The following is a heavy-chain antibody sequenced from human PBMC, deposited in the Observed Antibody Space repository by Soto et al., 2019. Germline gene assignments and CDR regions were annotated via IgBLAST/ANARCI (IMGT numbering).Heavy chain of an antibody. CDR3: VRESGVAADC. V-gene: IGHV3-74*01. D-gene: IGHD6-19*01. Sequence: VESGGVLVQPGGSLRLSCAASGFTFDSHWMHWVRQAPGEGLVWVSRIKTDGSAAAYADSVKGRFTISRDNAKTTLYLQMNSLRAEDTAVYFCVRESGVAADCWGQGTLVTVS. J-gene: IGHJ4*02. CDR2: IKTDGSAA. CDR1: GFTFDSHW.